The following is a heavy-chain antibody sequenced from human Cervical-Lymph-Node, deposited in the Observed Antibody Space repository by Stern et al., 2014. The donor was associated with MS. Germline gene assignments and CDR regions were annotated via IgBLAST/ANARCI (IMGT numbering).Heavy chain of an antibody. V-gene: IGHV4-31*01. CDR1: GGSISSGGYY. Sequence: VQLVESGPGLVKPSQTLSLTCTVSGGSISSGGYYWSWIRQHPGKGLEWIGAINSIGSTYYNPSLKSLVSISVDTSKNRFSLKLSSVTAADTAVYYCARADWNYSFGTGADIRFDPWGQGTLVTVSS. J-gene: IGHJ5*02. D-gene: IGHD1-7*01. CDR2: INSIGST. CDR3: ARADWNYSFGTGADIRFDP.